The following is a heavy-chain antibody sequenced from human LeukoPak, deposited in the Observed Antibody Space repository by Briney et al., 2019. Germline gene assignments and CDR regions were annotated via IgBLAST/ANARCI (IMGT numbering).Heavy chain of an antibody. J-gene: IGHJ4*02. V-gene: IGHV4-59*12. CDR1: GGSISSYY. D-gene: IGHD4-11*01. CDR2: IYYSGST. Sequence: SETLSLTCTVSGGSISSYYWSWIRQPPGKGLEWIGYIYYSGSTNYNPSLKSRVTISVDTSKNQFSLKVRSVTAADTAVYYCAYSNSAPTFDYGGQGTLATVS. CDR3: AYSNSAPTFDY.